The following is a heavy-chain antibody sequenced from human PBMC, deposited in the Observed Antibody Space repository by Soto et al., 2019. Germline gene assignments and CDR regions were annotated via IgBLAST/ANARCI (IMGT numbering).Heavy chain of an antibody. D-gene: IGHD6-13*01. Sequence: QVQLVQSGAAVKKPGSSVKVSCKASGGTFSSYAISWVRQAPGQGLEWMGGIIPIFGTANYAQKFQGRVTITADESTSTDYMELSSLRSEDTAVYYCASRSSSVPLYYYGMDVWGQGTTVTVSS. CDR3: ASRSSSVPLYYYGMDV. CDR2: IIPIFGTA. J-gene: IGHJ6*02. V-gene: IGHV1-69*12. CDR1: GGTFSSYA.